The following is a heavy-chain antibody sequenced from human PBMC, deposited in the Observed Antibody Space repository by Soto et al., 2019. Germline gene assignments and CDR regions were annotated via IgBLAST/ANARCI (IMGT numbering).Heavy chain of an antibody. D-gene: IGHD3-22*01. Sequence: ASVKVSCKASGYTFTSYGIHWVRQAPGQRLEWTGWINAGNGNTKYSEKFQGRVTITRDTSASTAYLELSSLRSEDTAVYYCAKDPNDSSDSYHHYYYGMDVWGQGTTVTVSS. CDR2: INAGNGNT. V-gene: IGHV1-3*01. CDR1: GYTFTSYG. CDR3: AKDPNDSSDSYHHYYYGMDV. J-gene: IGHJ6*02.